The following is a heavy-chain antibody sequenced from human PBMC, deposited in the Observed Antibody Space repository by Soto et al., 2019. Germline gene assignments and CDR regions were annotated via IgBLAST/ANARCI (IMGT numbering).Heavy chain of an antibody. CDR1: GFTFSSYW. CDR2: MKQDGSEK. J-gene: IGHJ6*02. V-gene: IGHV3-7*03. D-gene: IGHD5-18*01. Sequence: GGSLRLSCAASGFTFSSYWMSWVRLAPGKGLEWVANMKQDGSEKYYVDSVKGRFTISRDNAKKSLYLQMISLRAEDTAVYYCARDGGYRYGTYYGMDVWGQGTTVTVSS. CDR3: ARDGGYRYGTYYGMDV.